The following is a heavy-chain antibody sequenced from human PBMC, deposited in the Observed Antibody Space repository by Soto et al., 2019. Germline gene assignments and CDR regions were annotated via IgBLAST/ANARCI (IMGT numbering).Heavy chain of an antibody. J-gene: IGHJ4*02. D-gene: IGHD6-25*01. CDR1: GFTFSNYG. V-gene: IGHV3-23*01. CDR2: IVASGGST. Sequence: EVQLLDSGGGSVQPGGSLRLSCAASGFTFSNYGMSWVRQAPGKGLEWVSSIVASGGSTYYADLVKGRFTISRDNSENNPYLQMNSLRAEDTAVYYCVKERLQRGFDYWGQGTLVTVSS. CDR3: VKERLQRGFDY.